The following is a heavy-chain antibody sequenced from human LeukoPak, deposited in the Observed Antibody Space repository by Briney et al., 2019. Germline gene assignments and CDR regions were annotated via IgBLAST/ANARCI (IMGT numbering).Heavy chain of an antibody. CDR2: ISSGSGSI. Sequence: GGSLRLSCAASGFTFSIYTMNWVRQAPGKGLEWVSSISSGSGSIYSADSVKGRFTISRDNAKNTLYLQMNSLRADDTAVYYCAIEDYIGPVDYWGQGTLVTVSS. D-gene: IGHD4-11*01. CDR1: GFTFSIYT. CDR3: AIEDYIGPVDY. J-gene: IGHJ4*02. V-gene: IGHV3-21*01.